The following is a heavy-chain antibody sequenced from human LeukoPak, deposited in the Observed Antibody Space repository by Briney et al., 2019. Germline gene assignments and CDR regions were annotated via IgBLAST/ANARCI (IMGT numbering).Heavy chain of an antibody. CDR1: GGSITSYC. J-gene: IGHJ5*02. CDR3: ARDRGTDGSDQLDP. V-gene: IGHV4-4*07. Sequence: SETLSLTCTVSGGSITSYCWIWIRQSAGKGLEWIGRICSSGSTVYNPSLKSRVTIPSDMSNNQFSLKMSSVTAADTAVYYCARDRGTDGSDQLDPWGQGILVTVSS. D-gene: IGHD3-10*01. CDR2: ICSSGST.